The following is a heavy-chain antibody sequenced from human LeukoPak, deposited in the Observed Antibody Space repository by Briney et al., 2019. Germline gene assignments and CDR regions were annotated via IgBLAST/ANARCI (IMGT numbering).Heavy chain of an antibody. CDR3: LRGSGYYGDFDY. D-gene: IGHD3-3*01. V-gene: IGHV3-74*01. CDR1: GFAFGNYW. J-gene: IGHJ4*02. Sequence: GGSLRLSCAASGFAFGNYWTHWVRHAPGKGLLWVSRINSDGGSSDYADSVKGRFTISRDNAKNTLYLQMNSLTAEDTAVYYCLRGSGYYGDFDYWGQGIQVTVSS. CDR2: INSDGGSS.